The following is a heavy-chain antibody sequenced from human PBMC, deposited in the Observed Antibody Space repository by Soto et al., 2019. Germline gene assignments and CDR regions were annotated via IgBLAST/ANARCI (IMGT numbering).Heavy chain of an antibody. J-gene: IGHJ1*01. CDR2: IIPILGIA. D-gene: IGHD3-10*02. CDR3: ASGTYLFPDRTREYFQH. V-gene: IGHV1-69*02. CDR1: GGTFSSYT. Sequence: SVKVSCKASGGTFSSYTISWVRQAPGQGLEWMGRIIPILGIANYAQKFQGRVTITADKSTSTAYMELSSLRSEDTAVYYCASGTYLFPDRTREYFQHWGQGTLVTVSS.